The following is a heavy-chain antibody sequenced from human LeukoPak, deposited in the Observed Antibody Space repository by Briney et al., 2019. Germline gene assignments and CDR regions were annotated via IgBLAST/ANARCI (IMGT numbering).Heavy chain of an antibody. CDR3: AKDINPGIVGATDY. V-gene: IGHV3-9*01. CDR2: ISWNSGNI. Sequence: PGRSLRLSCAASGFTFDDYAMHWVRQAPGKGLEWISGISWNSGNIGYADSVKGRFTISRDNAKNSLYLQMNSLRAEDTALYYCAKDINPGIVGATDYWGLGTLVTVSS. J-gene: IGHJ4*02. CDR1: GFTFDDYA. D-gene: IGHD1-26*01.